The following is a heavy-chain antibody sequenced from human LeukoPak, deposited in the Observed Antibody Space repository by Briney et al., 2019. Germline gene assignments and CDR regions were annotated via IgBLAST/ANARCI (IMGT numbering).Heavy chain of an antibody. Sequence: PGGSLRLSCAASGFTFSSYAMNWVRQAPGKGLEWVSVISGSGGSTYYADSVKGRFTISRDNSKNTLYLQMNSLRAEDTAVYYCATKYYDILTGYSYWGQGTLVTVSS. J-gene: IGHJ4*02. CDR1: GFTFSSYA. D-gene: IGHD3-9*01. CDR3: ATKYYDILTGYSY. V-gene: IGHV3-23*01. CDR2: ISGSGGST.